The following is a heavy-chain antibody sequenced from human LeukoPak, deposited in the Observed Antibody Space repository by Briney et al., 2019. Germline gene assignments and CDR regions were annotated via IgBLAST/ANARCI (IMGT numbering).Heavy chain of an antibody. V-gene: IGHV3-11*04. CDR3: ARDPSGSYYGGHFDY. CDR1: GFTFSDYY. CDR2: ISSSGSTI. D-gene: IGHD1-26*01. Sequence: GGSLRLSCAASGFTFSDYYMSWIRQAPGKGLEWVSYISSSGSTIYYADSVKGRFTISRDNSKNTLYLQMNSLRAEDMAVYYCARDPSGSYYGGHFDYWGQGTLVTVSS. J-gene: IGHJ4*02.